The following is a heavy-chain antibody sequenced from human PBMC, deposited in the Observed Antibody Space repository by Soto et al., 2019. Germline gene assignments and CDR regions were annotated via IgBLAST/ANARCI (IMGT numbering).Heavy chain of an antibody. V-gene: IGHV1-3*01. D-gene: IGHD2-15*01. CDR2: INAGNGDT. J-gene: IGHJ5*02. Sequence: GASVKVSCKASGYTFTSFTMHWVRQAPGQRLEWMGWINAGNGDTKYSQKFQGRVTITRDTSATTAYMELSSLRSEDTARYYCARVGSSYQPLGWFDPWGQGTLVTVSS. CDR1: GYTFTSFT. CDR3: ARVGSSYQPLGWFDP.